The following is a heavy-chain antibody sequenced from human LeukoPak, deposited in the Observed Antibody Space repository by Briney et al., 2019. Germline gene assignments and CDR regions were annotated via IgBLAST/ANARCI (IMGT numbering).Heavy chain of an antibody. CDR3: ARDGGSYTAFDY. CDR2: IYHSGST. D-gene: IGHD1-26*01. V-gene: IGHV4-39*07. Sequence: SETLSLTCTVSGGSISSSSYYWGWIRQPPGKGLEWIGSIYHSGSTYYNPSLKSRVTISVDTSKNQFSLKLSSVTAADTAVYYCARDGGSYTAFDYWGQGTLVTVSS. CDR1: GGSISSSSYY. J-gene: IGHJ4*02.